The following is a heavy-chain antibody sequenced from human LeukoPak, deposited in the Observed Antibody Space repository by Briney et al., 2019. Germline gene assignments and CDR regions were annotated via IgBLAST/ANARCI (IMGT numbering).Heavy chain of an antibody. D-gene: IGHD6-13*01. CDR1: GVSISSGDYY. J-gene: IGHJ5*02. Sequence: SQTLSLTCTVSGVSISSGDYYWSWIRQAPGKGLEWIVYIYYSGSTYYNPSLKSRVTISADTSKNQFSLKLRSVTAADTAVYYCARVKQQLVWSSWFDPWGQGTLVTVSS. CDR2: IYYSGST. CDR3: ARVKQQLVWSSWFDP. V-gene: IGHV4-30-4*01.